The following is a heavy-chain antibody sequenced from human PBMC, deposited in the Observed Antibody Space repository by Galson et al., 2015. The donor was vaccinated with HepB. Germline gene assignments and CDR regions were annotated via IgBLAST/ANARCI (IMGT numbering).Heavy chain of an antibody. CDR3: ARDDELSETLIWFGEHREGGGMDV. CDR2: INAGTGNT. Sequence: SVKVSCKASGYTFTTHAMHWVRQAPGQRLEWMGLINAGTGNTKYSQKFQDRVTITRDTVATTVYMDLSSLRSEDTAMYYCARDDELSETLIWFGEHREGGGMDVWGQGTTVIVSS. CDR1: GYTFTTHA. J-gene: IGHJ6*02. V-gene: IGHV1-3*01. D-gene: IGHD3-10*01.